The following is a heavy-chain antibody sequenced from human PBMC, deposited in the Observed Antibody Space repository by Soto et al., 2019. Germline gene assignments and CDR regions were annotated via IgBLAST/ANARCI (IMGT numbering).Heavy chain of an antibody. CDR2: INPNSGGT. CDR3: ASHLLRVGYYASGSYLGSDS. Sequence: ASVKVSCKASGYTFTGYYMHWVRQAPGQGLEWMGWINPNSGGTNYAQKFQGWVTMTRDTSISTAYMELSRLRSDDTAVYYCASHLLRVGYYASGSYLGSDSWGQAPPVTV. J-gene: IGHJ4*02. CDR1: GYTFTGYY. V-gene: IGHV1-2*04. D-gene: IGHD3-10*01.